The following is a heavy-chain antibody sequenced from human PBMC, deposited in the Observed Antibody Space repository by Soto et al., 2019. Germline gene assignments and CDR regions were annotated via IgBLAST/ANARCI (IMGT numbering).Heavy chain of an antibody. J-gene: IGHJ3*02. CDR3: ARVGLENDAFDI. Sequence: QVQLQQWGAGLLKPSETLSLTCAVYGGSFSGYYWSWIRQPPGKGLEWIGEINHSGSTNYNPSLMSRVTISVDTSKNQCSLKLSSVTAADTAVYYCARVGLENDAFDIWGQGTMVTVSS. D-gene: IGHD1-1*01. V-gene: IGHV4-34*01. CDR2: INHSGST. CDR1: GGSFSGYY.